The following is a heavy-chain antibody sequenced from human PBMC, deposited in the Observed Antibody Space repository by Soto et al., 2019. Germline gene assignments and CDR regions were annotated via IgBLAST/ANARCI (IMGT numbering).Heavy chain of an antibody. CDR1: GFTFSSYA. J-gene: IGHJ4*02. Sequence: GGSLRLSCAASGFTFSSYAMHWVRQAPGKGLEWVAVISYDGSNKYYADSVKGRFTISRDNSKNTLYLQMNSLRAEDTAVYYCARPLNVRYFDWLLGYYWGQGTRVTVSS. D-gene: IGHD3-9*01. CDR2: ISYDGSNK. CDR3: ARPLNVRYFDWLLGYY. V-gene: IGHV3-30-3*01.